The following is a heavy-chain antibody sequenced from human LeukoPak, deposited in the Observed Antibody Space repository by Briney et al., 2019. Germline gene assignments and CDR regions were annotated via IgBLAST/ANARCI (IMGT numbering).Heavy chain of an antibody. J-gene: IGHJ4*02. CDR2: VSYSGSA. D-gene: IGHD5-18*01. V-gene: IGHV4-59*01. Sequence: SETLSLTCSVSGGSISPYYWSWVRQPPGKGLEWIGYVSYSGSADYNPSLKSRVIISIDTSKNQFSLRLSSLTAADTAVYYCARENDRYGRIDYWGQGILVTVSS. CDR1: GGSISPYY. CDR3: ARENDRYGRIDY.